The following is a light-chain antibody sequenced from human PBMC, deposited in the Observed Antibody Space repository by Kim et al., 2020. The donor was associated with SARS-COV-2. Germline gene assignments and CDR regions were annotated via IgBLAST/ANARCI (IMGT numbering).Light chain of an antibody. CDR2: GAS. CDR1: QSVTGSF. V-gene: IGKV3-20*01. CDR3: QQYDSSVWT. Sequence: SPGQRTTLSCRASQSVTGSFLAWYQQKPGQAPSVLIYGASTRATGIPDRFSGSGSGTDFTLTISRLEPEDFAMYYCQQYDSSVWTFGQGTKVDIK. J-gene: IGKJ1*01.